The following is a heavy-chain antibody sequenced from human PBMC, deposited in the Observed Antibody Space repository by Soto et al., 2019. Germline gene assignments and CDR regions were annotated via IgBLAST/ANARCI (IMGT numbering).Heavy chain of an antibody. CDR1: GDSITKSTYY. D-gene: IGHD2-15*01. J-gene: IGHJ4*02. CDR2: IYYAGNT. CDR3: ASVPYYGSGGDGPYFLDY. V-gene: IGHV4-39*01. Sequence: PSETLSLTCTVSGDSITKSTYYWAWVRQTPGQGPEWIGSIYYAGNTYYNPSLQSRVTISVDASKNQFSLELQSVTAADSAVYYCASVPYYGSGGDGPYFLDYWGQGIPVTVSS.